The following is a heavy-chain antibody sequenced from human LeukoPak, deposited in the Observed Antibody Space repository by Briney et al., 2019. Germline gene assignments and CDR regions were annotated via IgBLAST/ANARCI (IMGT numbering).Heavy chain of an antibody. D-gene: IGHD6-13*01. CDR2: ISFDGRNK. V-gene: IGHV3-30*03. CDR1: GFTFSTHG. CDR3: ARDYSSHWSRDY. Sequence: GGSLRLSCAASGFTFSTHGMHWVRQAPGKGLEWVAVISFDGRNKYSADSVKGRFTISSNNSKNTLYLQMNNLRAEDTAVYYCARDYSSHWSRDYWCQGKRVTVS. J-gene: IGHJ4*02.